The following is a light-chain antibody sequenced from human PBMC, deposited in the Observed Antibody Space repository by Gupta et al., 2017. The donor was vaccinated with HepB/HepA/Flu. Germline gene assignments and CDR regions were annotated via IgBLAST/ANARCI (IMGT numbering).Light chain of an antibody. CDR3: QSYDSSLSGSVV. V-gene: IGLV1-40*01. CDR1: SSNIGAGYD. Sequence: QSVLTQPPSVSGAPGQRVTISCTGRSSNIGAGYDVHWYQQLPATAPKLLIYGKSNRPAGGPARCSGSKSGTSAALAITGLQAEEEADYYCQSYDSSLSGSVVFGGGTKLTVL. CDR2: GKS. J-gene: IGLJ2*01.